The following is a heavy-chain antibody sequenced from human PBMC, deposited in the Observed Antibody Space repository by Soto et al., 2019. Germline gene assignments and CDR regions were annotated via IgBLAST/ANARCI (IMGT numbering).Heavy chain of an antibody. Sequence: EVQLLESGGDLVQPGGSLRLSCAASGFIFSTYGMDWVRQAPGKGLEWISAISGSGASTYYADSVKGRFTISRDSSKNTVYLQMNSLRADDTAVYYCAKDTKGCSSTSCHYYYHYGKDVWGQGTTVTVSS. D-gene: IGHD2-2*01. CDR2: ISGSGAST. CDR3: AKDTKGCSSTSCHYYYHYGKDV. CDR1: GFIFSTYG. J-gene: IGHJ6*02. V-gene: IGHV3-23*01.